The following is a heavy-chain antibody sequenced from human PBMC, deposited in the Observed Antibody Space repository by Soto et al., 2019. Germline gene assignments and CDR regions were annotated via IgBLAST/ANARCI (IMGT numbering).Heavy chain of an antibody. D-gene: IGHD2-2*01. CDR1: GYIFSTYG. CDR3: ARAEAYSTSWYDMDV. V-gene: IGHV1-18*01. Sequence: QAQLVQSGAEVKKPGASVKVSCKASGYIFSTYGITWVRQAPGQGLEWMGWISGYNGNTDDGQKLQGRVSMTIDTSTRTAYMDLGSLRSHDTAVYYCARAEAYSTSWYDMDVWGQGTTVIVSS. CDR2: ISGYNGNT. J-gene: IGHJ6*02.